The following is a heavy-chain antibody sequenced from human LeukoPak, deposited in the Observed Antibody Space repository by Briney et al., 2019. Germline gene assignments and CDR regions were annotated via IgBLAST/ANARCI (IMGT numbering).Heavy chain of an antibody. Sequence: PSETLSLTCTVSGYSISSTYFWSWIRQPPGKGLEWIGYVYYSGSTNYNPSLKSRVTISVGTSKNQFSLNLRSVTAADTAVYYCARGPFRDSSSWYYFDYWGQGTLVTVSS. D-gene: IGHD6-13*01. CDR2: VYYSGST. CDR1: GYSISSTYF. CDR3: ARGPFRDSSSWYYFDY. J-gene: IGHJ4*02. V-gene: IGHV4-61*01.